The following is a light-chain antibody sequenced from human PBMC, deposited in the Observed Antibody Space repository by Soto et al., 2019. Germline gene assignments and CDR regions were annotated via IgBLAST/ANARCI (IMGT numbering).Light chain of an antibody. CDR1: QSISSTY. CDR3: QQYGSSPRT. J-gene: IGKJ1*01. CDR2: GAS. Sequence: EIVFTQSPGIPSLSPGERATLSCRASQSISSTYLAWYQQKPGQAPRLLIYGASSRATGIPDRFSGSGSGTEFTLTISRLEPEDFAVFYCQQYGSSPRTFGQGTKVDIK. V-gene: IGKV3-20*01.